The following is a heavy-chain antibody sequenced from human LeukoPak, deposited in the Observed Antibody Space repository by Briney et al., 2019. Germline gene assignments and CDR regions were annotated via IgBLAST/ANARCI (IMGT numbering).Heavy chain of an antibody. V-gene: IGHV1-2*02. CDR3: GRADSVPAGDYHYWYMDV. CDR2: IKLNSGDT. D-gene: IGHD2-2*01. J-gene: IGHJ6*03. CDR1: GFTLTDY. Sequence: ASVKVSCKASGFTLTDYIHWVRQDPRQGLQWMGWIKLNSGDTDYAQKFQGRVTMTRDTSISTVYMELSSLRSDDTAVYYWGRADSVPAGDYHYWYMDVWGKGTTVTVSS.